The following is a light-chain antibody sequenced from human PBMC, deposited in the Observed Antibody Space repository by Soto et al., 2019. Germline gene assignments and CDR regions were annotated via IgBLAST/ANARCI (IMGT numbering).Light chain of an antibody. J-gene: IGKJ4*01. Sequence: DVQMAQSPSSLSASVGDRVTITCRASQSISNYLNWYQQKPGKAPKLLIHASSTLQSGVPSRFSGSGSGTEFSLTISSLQPEDFATYFCQQSYFTPLTFGGGTKVDIK. CDR1: QSISNY. CDR2: ASS. V-gene: IGKV1-39*01. CDR3: QQSYFTPLT.